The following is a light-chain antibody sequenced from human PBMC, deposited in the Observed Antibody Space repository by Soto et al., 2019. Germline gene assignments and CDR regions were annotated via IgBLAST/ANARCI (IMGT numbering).Light chain of an antibody. Sequence: EMVSTQSPATLSVSPGERPTLSCRASQSVSSNLAWYQQKPGQAPRLLIYGASTRATGIPARFSGSGSGTEFTLTISSLQSEDFAVYYCQQYNNWPFTFGPGTKVDI. J-gene: IGKJ3*01. CDR1: QSVSSN. CDR3: QQYNNWPFT. V-gene: IGKV3-15*01. CDR2: GAS.